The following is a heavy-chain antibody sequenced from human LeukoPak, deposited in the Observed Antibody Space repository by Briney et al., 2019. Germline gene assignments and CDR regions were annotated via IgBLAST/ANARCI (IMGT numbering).Heavy chain of an antibody. CDR1: GYTFTSYA. Sequence: VASVKVSCKASGYTFTSYAMHWVRQAPGQRLEWMGWINAGNGNTKYSQEFQGRVTITRDTSASTAYMELSSLRSEDTAVYYCARVVGAFPYYFDNWGQGTLVTVSS. CDR2: INAGNGNT. J-gene: IGHJ4*02. V-gene: IGHV1-3*01. CDR3: ARVVGAFPYYFDN. D-gene: IGHD1-26*01.